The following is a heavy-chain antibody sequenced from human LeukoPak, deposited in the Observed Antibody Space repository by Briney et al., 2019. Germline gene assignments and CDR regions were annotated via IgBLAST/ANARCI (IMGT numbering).Heavy chain of an antibody. V-gene: IGHV1-69*13. Sequence: SVRDSCKASGGTFSSYAISWVRQAPGQGLEWMGGIIPIFGTANYAQKFQGRVTITADESTSTAYMELSSLRSEDTAVYYCARDRVSSGWYWFDPWGQGTLVTVSS. CDR2: IIPIFGTA. D-gene: IGHD6-19*01. CDR1: GGTFSSYA. J-gene: IGHJ5*02. CDR3: ARDRVSSGWYWFDP.